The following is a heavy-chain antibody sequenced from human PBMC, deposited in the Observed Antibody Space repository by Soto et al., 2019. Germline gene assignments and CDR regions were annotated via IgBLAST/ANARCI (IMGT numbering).Heavy chain of an antibody. CDR3: ARGKIWFGELMGNWFDP. V-gene: IGHV4-31*03. CDR1: GGSISSGGYY. CDR2: IYFRGST. Sequence: KASETLTLTCTVSGGSISSGGYYWSWIRQHPGKGLEWIGYIYFRGSTYYNPSIKSRVTISVDTSKNQFSLKLSSVTAADTAGYYCARGKIWFGELMGNWFDPWGQGTLVTVSS. D-gene: IGHD3-10*01. J-gene: IGHJ5*02.